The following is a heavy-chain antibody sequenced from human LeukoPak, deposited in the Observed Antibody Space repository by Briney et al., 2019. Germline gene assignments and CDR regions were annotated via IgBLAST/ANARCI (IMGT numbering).Heavy chain of an antibody. CDR3: ARDTYYYGSGSYYWFDP. CDR2: IYTSGST. CDR1: GGSISSYY. J-gene: IGHJ5*02. D-gene: IGHD3-10*01. V-gene: IGHV4-4*07. Sequence: SETLSLTCTVSGGSISSYYWSWIRQPAGKGLEWIGRIYTSGSTNYNPSLKSRVTMSVDTSKNQFSLKLSSVTAADTAVYYCARDTYYYGSGSYYWFDPWGQGTLVTVSS.